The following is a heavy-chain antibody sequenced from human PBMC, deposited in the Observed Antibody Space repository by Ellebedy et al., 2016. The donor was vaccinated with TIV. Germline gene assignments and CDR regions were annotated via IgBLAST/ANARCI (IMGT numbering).Heavy chain of an antibody. D-gene: IGHD3-16*01. J-gene: IGHJ6*02. CDR2: ISSSSSYI. CDR3: ARDLGPWRDYYYYYGMDV. Sequence: GESLKISXAASGFTFSSYSMNWVRQAPGKGLEWVSSISSSSSYIYYADSVKGRFTISRDNAKNSLYLQMNSLRAEDTAVYYCARDLGPWRDYYYYYGMDVWGQGTTVTVSS. V-gene: IGHV3-21*01. CDR1: GFTFSSYS.